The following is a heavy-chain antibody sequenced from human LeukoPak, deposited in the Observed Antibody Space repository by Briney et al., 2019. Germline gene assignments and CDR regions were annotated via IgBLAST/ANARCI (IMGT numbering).Heavy chain of an antibody. CDR2: ISGSGGST. CDR3: AKLNMPYCSSTSCYTFDY. CDR1: GFTFSSYA. V-gene: IGHV3-23*01. Sequence: GGSLRLSCAASGFTFSSYAMSWVRQAPGKGLEWVSAISGSGGSTYYADSVKGRFTISRDNSKNTLYPQMNSLRAEDTAVYYCAKLNMPYCSSTSCYTFDYWGQGTLVTVSS. J-gene: IGHJ4*02. D-gene: IGHD2-2*02.